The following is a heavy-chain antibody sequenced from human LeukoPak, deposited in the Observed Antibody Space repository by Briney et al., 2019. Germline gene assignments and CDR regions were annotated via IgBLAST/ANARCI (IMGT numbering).Heavy chain of an antibody. Sequence: GGSLRLSCAASGFTFDDYAMHWVRQAPGKGLERVSGISWNSGSIGYADSVKGRFTISRDNAKNSLYLQMNSLRAEDTALYYCAKGRSYYGSGSYYDPFDYWGQGALVTVSS. CDR2: ISWNSGSI. J-gene: IGHJ4*02. D-gene: IGHD3-10*01. CDR1: GFTFDDYA. CDR3: AKGRSYYGSGSYYDPFDY. V-gene: IGHV3-9*01.